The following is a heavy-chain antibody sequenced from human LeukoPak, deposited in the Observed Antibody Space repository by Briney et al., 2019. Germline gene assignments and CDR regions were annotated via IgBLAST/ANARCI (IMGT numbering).Heavy chain of an antibody. J-gene: IGHJ4*02. V-gene: IGHV4-59*11. D-gene: IGHD6-13*01. CDR2: IYYSGNP. Sequence: SETLSLTCSVPVRSISSHYCRSIRQPPGKGLGWNGYIYYSGNPNFNPSLKSHVTLSVDTTKNQSSLKLSSVTAADTAVYYCARELVAAAGRVFDYWGQGTLVTVSS. CDR3: ARELVAAAGRVFDY. CDR1: VRSISSHY.